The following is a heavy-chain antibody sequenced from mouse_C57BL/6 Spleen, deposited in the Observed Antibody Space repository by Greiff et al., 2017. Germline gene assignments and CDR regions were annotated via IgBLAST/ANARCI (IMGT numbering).Heavy chain of an antibody. D-gene: IGHD3-3*01. Sequence: DVKLQESGPGLVKPSQSLSLTCSVTGYSITSGYYWNWIRQFPGNKLEWMGYISYDGSNNYNPSLKNRISITRDTSENQFFLKLNSVTTEDTATYYCASPLGQGFAYWGQGTLVTGSA. CDR1: GYSITSGYY. J-gene: IGHJ3*01. V-gene: IGHV3-6*01. CDR2: ISYDGSN. CDR3: ASPLGQGFAY.